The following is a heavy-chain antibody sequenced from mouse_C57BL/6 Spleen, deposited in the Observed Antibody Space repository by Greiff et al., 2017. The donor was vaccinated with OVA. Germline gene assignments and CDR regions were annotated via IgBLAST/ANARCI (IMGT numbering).Heavy chain of an antibody. CDR2: ISYDGSN. J-gene: IGHJ1*03. Sequence: EVKLQESGPGLVKPSQSLSLTCSVTGYSITSGYYWNWIRQFPGNKLEWMGYISYDGSNNYNPSLKNRISITRDTSKNQFFLKLNSVTTEDTATYYCARGANWDGYFDVWGTGTTVTVSS. V-gene: IGHV3-6*01. D-gene: IGHD4-1*01. CDR1: GYSITSGYY. CDR3: ARGANWDGYFDV.